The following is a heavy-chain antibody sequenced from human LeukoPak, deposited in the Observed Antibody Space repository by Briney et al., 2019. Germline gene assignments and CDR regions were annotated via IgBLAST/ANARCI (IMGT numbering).Heavy chain of an antibody. V-gene: IGHV4-34*01. CDR2: INHSGST. J-gene: IGHJ5*02. D-gene: IGHD3-10*01. CDR3: ARRGPRITMVRGVIYSWFDP. CDR1: GGSFSGYY. Sequence: LETLSLTCAVYGGSFSGYYWSWIRQPPGKGLEWIGEINHSGSTNYNPSLKSRVTISVDTSKNQFSLKLSSVTAADTAVYYCARRGPRITMVRGVIYSWFDPWGQGTLVTVSS.